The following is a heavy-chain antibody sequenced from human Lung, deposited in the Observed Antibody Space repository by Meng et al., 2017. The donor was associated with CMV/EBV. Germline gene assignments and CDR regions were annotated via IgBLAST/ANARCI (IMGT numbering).Heavy chain of an antibody. CDR1: GFTFSSYA. CDR2: ISYDGSNK. Sequence: GESXKISXAASGFTFSSYAMHWVRQAPGKGLEWVAVISYDGSNKYYADSVKGRFTISRDNSKNTLYLQMNSLRAEDTAVYYCARNLCSSTSCYNEEYGMDVWGQGTXVTVSS. V-gene: IGHV3-30-3*01. J-gene: IGHJ6*02. CDR3: ARNLCSSTSCYNEEYGMDV. D-gene: IGHD2-2*02.